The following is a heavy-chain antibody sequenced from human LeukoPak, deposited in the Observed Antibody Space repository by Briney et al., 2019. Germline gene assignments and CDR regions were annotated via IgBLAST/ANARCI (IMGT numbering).Heavy chain of an antibody. D-gene: IGHD3-10*01. CDR3: AKGRKGLLFVRGVDFDY. V-gene: IGHV3-23*01. CDR2: ISGSGVST. Sequence: GGSLRLSCAASGFTFSSYAMKWVRQAPGKGLEWVSVISGSGVSTYYADSVKGRFTISRDNSKNTLYLQINSLRAEDTAVYYCAKGRKGLLFVRGVDFDYWGQGTLVTVSS. J-gene: IGHJ4*02. CDR1: GFTFSSYA.